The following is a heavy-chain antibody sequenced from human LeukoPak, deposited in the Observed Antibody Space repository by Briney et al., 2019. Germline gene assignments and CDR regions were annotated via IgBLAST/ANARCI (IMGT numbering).Heavy chain of an antibody. J-gene: IGHJ3*02. CDR2: ICNSGST. D-gene: IGHD3-3*01. V-gene: IGHV4-59*01. Sequence: SETLTLTCTVSGRSISSYCWSWLRQPQGKGLEWIGYICNSGSTNYNPSLRSRVAISVDTSKNQFSLKLKSVTAADAAVYYCARDRDFWSGYTRKDAFDICGQGRMVTVSS. CDR1: GRSISSYC. CDR3: ARDRDFWSGYTRKDAFDI.